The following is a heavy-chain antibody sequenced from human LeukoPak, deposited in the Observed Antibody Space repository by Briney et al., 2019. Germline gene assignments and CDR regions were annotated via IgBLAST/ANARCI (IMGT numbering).Heavy chain of an antibody. V-gene: IGHV1-2*06. CDR2: INPNSGGT. CDR3: ARERGRPTYSSSWSY. Sequence: ASVKVSCKASGYTFTGYYMHWVRQAPGQGLEWMGRINPNSGGTNYAQKFQGRVTMTRDTSISTAYMELSRLRSDDTAVYYCARERGRPTYSSSWSYWGQGTLVTVSP. D-gene: IGHD6-13*01. J-gene: IGHJ4*02. CDR1: GYTFTGYY.